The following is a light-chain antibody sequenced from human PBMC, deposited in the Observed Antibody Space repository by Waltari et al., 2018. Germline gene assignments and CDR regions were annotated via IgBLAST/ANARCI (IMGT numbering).Light chain of an antibody. CDR1: SSNIGSNV. Sequence: QSVLTQPPSASGTPGQRVTISCSGSSSNIGSNVVNWYQQVPGTTPKLLIDRNEQRPSGVPDRFSGSKSGTSASLAISGLRPEDEAEYYCASWDDSLNGRWEFGGGTKVTVL. CDR2: RNE. V-gene: IGLV1-44*01. CDR3: ASWDDSLNGRWE. J-gene: IGLJ3*02.